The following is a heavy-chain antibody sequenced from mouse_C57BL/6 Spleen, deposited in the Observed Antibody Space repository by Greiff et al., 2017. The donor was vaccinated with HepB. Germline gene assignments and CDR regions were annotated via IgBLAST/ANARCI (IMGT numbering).Heavy chain of an antibody. D-gene: IGHD1-1*01. Sequence: VQLQQPGAELVMPGASVKLSCKASGYTFTSYWMHWVKQRPGQGLEWIGEIDPSDSYTNYNQKFKGKSTLTVDKSSSTAYMQLSSLTSEDSAVYYCARQSSSRAWFAYWGQGTLVTVSA. V-gene: IGHV1-69*01. J-gene: IGHJ3*01. CDR1: GYTFTSYW. CDR2: IDPSDSYT. CDR3: ARQSSSRAWFAY.